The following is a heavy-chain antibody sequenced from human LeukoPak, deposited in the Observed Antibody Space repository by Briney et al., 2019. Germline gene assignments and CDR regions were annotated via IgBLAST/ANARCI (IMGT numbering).Heavy chain of an antibody. CDR2: ISGSGGST. D-gene: IGHD5-12*01. CDR1: GFTFSSYA. Sequence: HPGGSLRFSCAASGFTFSSYAMSGVRQAPGKGLEWVSAISGSGGSTYYADSVKGRFTISRDNSKNTLYLQMNSLRAEDTAVYYCAKDLMGHSGYDFDSWGQGTLVTVSS. CDR3: AKDLMGHSGYDFDS. J-gene: IGHJ4*02. V-gene: IGHV3-23*01.